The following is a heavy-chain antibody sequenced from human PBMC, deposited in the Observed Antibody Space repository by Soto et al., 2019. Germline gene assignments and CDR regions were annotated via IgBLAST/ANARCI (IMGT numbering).Heavy chain of an antibody. Sequence: ASVKASCKASGYTFTSYAMHWVRQAPGQRLEWMGWINAGNGNTKYSQKFQGRVTITRDTSASTAYMELSSLRSEDTAVYYCARGKRITMIVVAPPLDYWGQGTLVTVSS. CDR3: ARGKRITMIVVAPPLDY. CDR2: INAGNGNT. J-gene: IGHJ4*02. CDR1: GYTFTSYA. V-gene: IGHV1-3*01. D-gene: IGHD3-22*01.